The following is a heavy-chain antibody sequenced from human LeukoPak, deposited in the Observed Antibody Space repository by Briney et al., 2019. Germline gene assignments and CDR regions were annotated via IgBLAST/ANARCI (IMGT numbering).Heavy chain of an antibody. CDR2: INPNSGGT. J-gene: IGHJ5*02. D-gene: IGHD2-2*01. CDR3: ARGPIVVVPAAKGSGWFDP. Sequence: ASVKVSCKTSGYTFTAYYMHWVRQAPGQGLEWMGWINPNSGGTNYAQKFQGRVTMTRDTSITTAYMELSRLRSDGTAVYYCARGPIVVVPAAKGSGWFDPWGQGTLVTVSS. V-gene: IGHV1-2*02. CDR1: GYTFTAYY.